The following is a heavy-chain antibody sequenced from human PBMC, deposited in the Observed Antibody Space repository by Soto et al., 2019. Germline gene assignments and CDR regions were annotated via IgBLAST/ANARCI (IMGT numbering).Heavy chain of an antibody. V-gene: IGHV5-51*01. D-gene: IGHD6-13*01. CDR2: IYPGDSET. Sequence: GESLKISCQCSGYTFSNFWIAWVRQLPRKGLEYMGIIYPGDSETRYSPSFHGKVTISADRSVGTAYLQWSSLEASDSAFYFCARSPRSSPYFDYWGQGALVTVSS. CDR1: GYTFSNFW. J-gene: IGHJ4*02. CDR3: ARSPRSSPYFDY.